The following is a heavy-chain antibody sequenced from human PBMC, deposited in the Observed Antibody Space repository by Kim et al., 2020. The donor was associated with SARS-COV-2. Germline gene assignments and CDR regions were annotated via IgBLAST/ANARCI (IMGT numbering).Heavy chain of an antibody. Sequence: ASVKVSCKASGYTFTSYDINWVRQATGQGLEWMGWMNPNSGNTGYAQKFQGRVTMTRNTSISTAYMELSSLRSEDTAVYYCARSSWVDRYSGDEETRYYYGMDVWGQGTTVTVSS. CDR2: MNPNSGNT. CDR1: GYTFTSYD. J-gene: IGHJ6*02. V-gene: IGHV1-8*01. CDR3: ARSSWVDRYSGDEETRYYYGMDV. D-gene: IGHD5-12*01.